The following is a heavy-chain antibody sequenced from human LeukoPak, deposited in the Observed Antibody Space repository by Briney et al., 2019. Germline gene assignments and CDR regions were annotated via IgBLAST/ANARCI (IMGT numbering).Heavy chain of an antibody. V-gene: IGHV1-24*01. CDR3: ATARDYYYGMDV. CDR2: FDPEDGET. Sequence: ASVKVSCKVSGYTLTELSMHWVRQAPGKGLEWMGGFDPEDGETIYAQKFQGRVTMTEDTSTDTAYMELSSLRSEDTAVYYCATARDYYYGMDVWGQGTTVNVSS. CDR1: GYTLTELS. J-gene: IGHJ6*02.